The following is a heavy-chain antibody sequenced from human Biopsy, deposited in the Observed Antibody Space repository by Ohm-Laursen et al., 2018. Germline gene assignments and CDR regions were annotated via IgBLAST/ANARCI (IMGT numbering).Heavy chain of an antibody. CDR1: GGAFTNYA. CDR3: VAYPSSGFFENNDDFAMDV. CDR2: IITVSETA. J-gene: IGHJ6*02. Sequence: SSVKVSCNPSGGAFTNYAINWVRQAPGHGLEWMGGIITVSETAGYAERFQGRVTITADVTTTTAYMDLSGLRSEDTAVYYCVAYPSSGFFENNDDFAMDVWGQGTTVIVSS. V-gene: IGHV1-69*01. D-gene: IGHD6-19*01.